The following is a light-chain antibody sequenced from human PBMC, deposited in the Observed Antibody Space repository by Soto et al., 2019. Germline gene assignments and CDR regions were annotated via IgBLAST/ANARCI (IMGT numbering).Light chain of an antibody. Sequence: QSALTQPASVSGSPGQSISISCTGTSSDVGGYNYVSWYQQYPGKAPNLMIYDVSNRPSGVSNRFSGSKSGNTASLTISGLQAEDEADYYCSSYTSSSTRVFGGGTKVTVL. V-gene: IGLV2-14*01. CDR2: DVS. CDR3: SSYTSSSTRV. J-gene: IGLJ2*01. CDR1: SSDVGGYNY.